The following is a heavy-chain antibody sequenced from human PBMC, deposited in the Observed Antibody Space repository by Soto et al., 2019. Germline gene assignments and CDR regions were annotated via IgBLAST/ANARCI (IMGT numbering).Heavy chain of an antibody. J-gene: IGHJ6*03. CDR1: GGSISSSSYY. CDR2: IYYSGST. CDR3: ASGVTDGVYYYYMDV. D-gene: IGHD2-8*01. Sequence: SETLSLTCTVSGGSISSSSYYWGWIRQPPGKGLEWIGGIYYSGSTYYNPSLKSRVTISVDTSKNQFSLKLSSVTAADTAVYYCASGVTDGVYYYYMDVWGKGTTVTVSS. V-gene: IGHV4-39*01.